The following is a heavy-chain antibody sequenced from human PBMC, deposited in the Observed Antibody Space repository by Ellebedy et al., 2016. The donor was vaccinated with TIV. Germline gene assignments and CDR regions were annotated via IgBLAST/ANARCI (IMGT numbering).Heavy chain of an antibody. CDR3: ARRDTMTVVVGGFDV. CDR2: ISVGGGST. V-gene: IGHV3-23*01. J-gene: IGHJ3*01. Sequence: GESLKISCAASGFAFSSNAMSWVRQAPGKGLEWVSTISVGGGSTYYADSARGRFTISRDNSKNTLYMQMSSLRAEDTAVYYCARRDTMTVVVGGFDVWGQGTMLTVS. CDR1: GFAFSSNA. D-gene: IGHD3-22*01.